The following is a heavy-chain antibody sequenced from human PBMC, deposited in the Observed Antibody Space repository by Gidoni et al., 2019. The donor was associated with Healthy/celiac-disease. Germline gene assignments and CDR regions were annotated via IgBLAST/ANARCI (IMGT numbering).Heavy chain of an antibody. CDR2: MNPNSGNT. Sequence: QGQLLQSGAEVKKPGASAKVSCKASGDTFTSYDINWVRQATGQGLEWMGWMNPNSGNTGYAQKFQGRVTMTRNTSISTAYMELSSLRSEDTAVYYCARGYRSGYDHPLGYWGQGTLVTVSS. V-gene: IGHV1-8*01. CDR1: GDTFTSYD. J-gene: IGHJ4*02. D-gene: IGHD5-12*01. CDR3: ARGYRSGYDHPLGY.